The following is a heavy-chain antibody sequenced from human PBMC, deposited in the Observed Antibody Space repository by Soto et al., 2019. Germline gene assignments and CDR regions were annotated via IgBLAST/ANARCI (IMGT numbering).Heavy chain of an antibody. CDR1: GGSFKSGSYS. J-gene: IGHJ4*02. CDR3: ASDFAYFDS. CDR2: VYHTGRT. Sequence: QVQLQESGPGLVKPSETLSLTCTVSGGSFKSGSYSWSWIRQPPGKGLEWIGYVYHTGRTSYNPSLESRVSISMDTSKNQFSLNLDSVTAADTAVYFCASDFAYFDSWGQGTLVTVSS. V-gene: IGHV4-61*01. D-gene: IGHD3-3*01.